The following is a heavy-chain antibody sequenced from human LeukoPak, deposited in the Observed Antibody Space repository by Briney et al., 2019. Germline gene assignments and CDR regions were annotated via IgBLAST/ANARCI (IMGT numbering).Heavy chain of an antibody. V-gene: IGHV3-23*01. CDR2: ISGSGDKT. CDR1: GFTFSSYA. CDR3: AKWIYYYDSSGYY. J-gene: IGHJ4*02. Sequence: TGGSLRLSCAASGFTFSSYAMTWVRQALGKGLEWVSVISGSGDKTYYADSVKGQFTISRDNSQNTLYLQMNSLRAEDTAVYYCAKWIYYYDSSGYYWGQGTLVTVSS. D-gene: IGHD3-22*01.